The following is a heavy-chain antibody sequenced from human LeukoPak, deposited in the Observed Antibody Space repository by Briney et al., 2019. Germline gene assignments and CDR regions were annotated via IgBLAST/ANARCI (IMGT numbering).Heavy chain of an antibody. CDR1: GGSFSGYY. Sequence: PSETLSLTCAVYGGSFSGYYWSWIRQPPGKGLEWIGEINHSGSTNYNPSLKSRVTISVDTSKNQFSLKLSSVTAADTAVYYCARGSVTVTDARSWFDPWGQGTLVTVSS. CDR3: ARGSVTVTDARSWFDP. D-gene: IGHD4-11*01. J-gene: IGHJ5*02. CDR2: INHSGST. V-gene: IGHV4-34*01.